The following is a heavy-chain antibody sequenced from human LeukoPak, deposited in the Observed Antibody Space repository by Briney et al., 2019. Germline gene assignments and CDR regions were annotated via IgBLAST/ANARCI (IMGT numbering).Heavy chain of an antibody. V-gene: IGHV4-59*11. J-gene: IGHJ4*02. CDR2: IYYTGRT. CDR3: ARHSEGLSVRAYEY. Sequence: SETLSLTCTVSGGSINSHYWTWIRQPPGKGLEWIGFIYYTGRTRYNPSLQSRVMILADTSKNDFSLKMASVTAADTAVYYCARHSEGLSVRAYEYWGQGTLVFVSS. D-gene: IGHD3-10*01. CDR1: GGSINSHY.